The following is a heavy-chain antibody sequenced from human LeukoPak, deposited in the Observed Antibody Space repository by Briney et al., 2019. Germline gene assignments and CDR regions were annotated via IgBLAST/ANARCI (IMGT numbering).Heavy chain of an antibody. J-gene: IGHJ4*02. CDR2: IYYSGST. CDR1: GGSISSHY. CDR3: ARAWRSSSWYYDY. D-gene: IGHD6-13*01. Sequence: PSETLSLTCTGAGGSISSHYWSWLPQAPGKGLEGVGYIYYSGSTNYNPYLKSRVTISVDTSKNQFSLKLSSVTAADTAVYYCARAWRSSSWYYDYWGQGTLVTVSS. V-gene: IGHV4-59*11.